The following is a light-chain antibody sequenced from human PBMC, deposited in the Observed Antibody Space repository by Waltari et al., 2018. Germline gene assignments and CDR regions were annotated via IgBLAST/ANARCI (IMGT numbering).Light chain of an antibody. CDR1: SSDVGTYKF. V-gene: IGLV2-14*03. J-gene: IGLJ2*01. CDR2: DAT. CDR3: NSYTTSGTVV. Sequence: QSALTQPASVSGSPGQSITISCTGTSSDVGTYKFVSWYHQHPGKVPKLIIYDATDRPSGVSSRFSGSNSGNTASLTISGLQAEDEGDYYCNSYTTSGTVVFGGGTKLTVL.